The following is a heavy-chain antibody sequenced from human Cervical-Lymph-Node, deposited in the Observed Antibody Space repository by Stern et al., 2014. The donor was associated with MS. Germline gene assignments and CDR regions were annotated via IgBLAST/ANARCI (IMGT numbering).Heavy chain of an antibody. CDR2: ISSTGTYI. J-gene: IGHJ4*02. CDR3: ATDLMTTVTTIEY. V-gene: IGHV3-21*01. D-gene: IGHD4-17*01. CDR1: GFTFSDYS. Sequence: EVQLVQSGGGLVKPGGSLRLSCVASGFTFSDYSVNWVRQAPGKGLEWVSSISSTGTYIHYADSVKGLFTISRDNAKNSLYLQMNSLRAEDTAVYYCATDLMTTVTTIEYWGQGALVTVSS.